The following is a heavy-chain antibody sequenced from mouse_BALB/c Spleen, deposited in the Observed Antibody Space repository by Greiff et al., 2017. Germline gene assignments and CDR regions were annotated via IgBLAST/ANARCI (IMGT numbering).Heavy chain of an antibody. CDR1: GYTFTSYW. CDR2: INPSNGRT. V-gene: IGHV1S81*02. CDR3: ARRIHYYGSSWYFDV. Sequence: VKLMESGAELVKPGASVKLSCTASGYTFTSYWMHWVKQRPGQGLEWIGEINPSNGRTNYNEKFKSKATLTVDKSSSTAYMQLSSLTSEDSAVYYCARRIHYYGSSWYFDVWGAGTTVTVSS. D-gene: IGHD1-1*01. J-gene: IGHJ1*01.